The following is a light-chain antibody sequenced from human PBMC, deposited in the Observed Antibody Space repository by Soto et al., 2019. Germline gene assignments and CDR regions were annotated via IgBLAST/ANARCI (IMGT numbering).Light chain of an antibody. Sequence: FVLPRSPVKIYFSPGERATLSCRASQSFRGLLAWYQQKPGQAPRLLIYDAYNRATGIPPRFSGSGSGTDFTLTISSLEPEDSAVYYCQQRHMWPITFAQGAGLVI. V-gene: IGKV3-11*01. CDR2: DAY. CDR3: QQRHMWPIT. CDR1: QSFRGL. J-gene: IGKJ5*01.